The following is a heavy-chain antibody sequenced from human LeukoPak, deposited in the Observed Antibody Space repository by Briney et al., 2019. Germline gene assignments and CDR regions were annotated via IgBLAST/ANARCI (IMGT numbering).Heavy chain of an antibody. J-gene: IGHJ4*02. CDR1: GGSISSYY. Sequence: SETLSLTCTVSGGSISSYYWSWNRQPPGKGLEWIGYIYYSGSTNYNPSLKSRVTISVDTSKNQFSLKLSSVTAADTDVYYCARGIITMVRGVMAYYFDYWGQGTLVTVSS. CDR3: ARGIITMVRGVMAYYFDY. V-gene: IGHV4-59*01. CDR2: IYYSGST. D-gene: IGHD3-10*01.